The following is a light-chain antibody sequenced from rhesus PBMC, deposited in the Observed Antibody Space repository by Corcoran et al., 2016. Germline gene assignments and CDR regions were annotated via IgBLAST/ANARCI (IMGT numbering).Light chain of an antibody. CDR3: QQYSSRPLT. V-gene: IGKV1-22*01. J-gene: IGKJ4*01. CDR2: KES. CDR1: QGISSW. Sequence: DIQMTQSPSSLSASVGDTVTITCRASQGISSWLAWYQQKPGKAPKLLIYKESSLQSGVPSRFSGSGSGTDFTLTISSLQSEDFATYYCQQYSSRPLTFGGGTKAELK.